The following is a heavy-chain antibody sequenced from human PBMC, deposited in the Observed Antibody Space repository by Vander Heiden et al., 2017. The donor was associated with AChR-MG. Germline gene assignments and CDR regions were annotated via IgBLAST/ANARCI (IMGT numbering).Heavy chain of an antibody. D-gene: IGHD2-2*01. J-gene: IGHJ6*02. CDR2: INTNTGNP. V-gene: IGHV7-4-1*02. Sequence: VQLVQSGSELKKPGASVKVSCKASGYNLTNYAMRWVRQAPGQGLEWMGWINTNTGNPTYAQGFTGRFVFSLDTSVNTAYLQISSLEAADTAVYYCARDGLYCDSISCYRYYYYPMDVWGQGTTVTVSS. CDR1: GYNLTNYA. CDR3: ARDGLYCDSISCYRYYYYPMDV.